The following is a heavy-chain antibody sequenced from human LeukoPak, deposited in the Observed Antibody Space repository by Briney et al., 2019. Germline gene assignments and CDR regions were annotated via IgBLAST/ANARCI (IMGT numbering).Heavy chain of an antibody. D-gene: IGHD3-22*01. CDR2: FSLSGNT. CDR1: GASISSYY. Sequence: PGDTLSLTCTLSGASISSYYWGWIRQPPGEGREWIGYFSLSGNTNYNPSLKSPVTISLETSKNQLSLTLSSVTAADTAVYYCAPDSSAYFSFDSWGPGALVTVSP. J-gene: IGHJ4*02. CDR3: APDSSAYFSFDS. V-gene: IGHV4-59*07.